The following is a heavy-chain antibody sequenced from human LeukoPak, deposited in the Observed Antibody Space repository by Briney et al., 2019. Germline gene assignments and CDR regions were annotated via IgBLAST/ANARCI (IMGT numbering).Heavy chain of an antibody. CDR1: GFTFSSYS. D-gene: IGHD3-9*01. CDR2: ISSSGTYV. V-gene: IGHV3-21*01. Sequence: GGSMRLSCAASGFTFSSYSMNWVRQAPGKGLEWVSSISSSGTYVYYADSVKGRFTISRDNAKNSLSLQINSLRADDAAVYYCARASSKQLAGYLPDGFDIWGNGTMVTASS. J-gene: IGHJ3*02. CDR3: ARASSKQLAGYLPDGFDI.